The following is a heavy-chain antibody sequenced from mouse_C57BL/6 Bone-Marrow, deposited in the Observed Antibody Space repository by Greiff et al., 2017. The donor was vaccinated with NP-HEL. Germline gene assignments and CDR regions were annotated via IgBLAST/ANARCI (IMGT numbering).Heavy chain of an antibody. CDR2: IHPNSGST. J-gene: IGHJ2*01. Sequence: VKLMESGAELVKPGASVKLSCKASGYTFTSYWMHWVKQRPGQGLEWIGMIHPNSGSTNYNEKFKSKATLTVDKSSSTAYMQLSSLTSEDSAVYYCARGNYPDYWGQGTTLTVSS. CDR1: GYTFTSYW. CDR3: ARGNYPDY. V-gene: IGHV1-64*01.